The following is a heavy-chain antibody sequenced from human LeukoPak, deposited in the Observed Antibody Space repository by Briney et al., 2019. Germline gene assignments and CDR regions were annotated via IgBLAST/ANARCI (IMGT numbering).Heavy chain of an antibody. J-gene: IGHJ6*02. CDR1: GGTFSSYA. D-gene: IGHD2-15*01. CDR2: IIPIFGTA. CDR3: ARDLVCSGGSCYSVYYGMDV. Sequence: SVKVSCKASGGTFSSYANSWVRQVPGQGLEWMGGIIPIFGTANYAQKFQGRVTITADESTSTAYMELSSLRSEDTAVYYCARDLVCSGGSCYSVYYGMDVWGQGTTVTVSS. V-gene: IGHV1-69*13.